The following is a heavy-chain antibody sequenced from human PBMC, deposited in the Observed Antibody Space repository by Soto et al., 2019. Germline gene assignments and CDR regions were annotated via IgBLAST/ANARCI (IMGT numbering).Heavy chain of an antibody. CDR2: IWYDGSNK. CDR3: ARDHRDAYSSSVFPSVRSLMDV. V-gene: IGHV3-33*01. D-gene: IGHD6-13*01. Sequence: GGSLRLSCAASGFTFSSYGMHWVRQAPGKGLEWVAVIWYDGSNKYYADSVKGRFTISRDNSKNTLYLQMNSLRAEDTAVYYCARDHRDAYSSSVFPSVRSLMDVWGQGTTVTVSS. CDR1: GFTFSSYG. J-gene: IGHJ6*02.